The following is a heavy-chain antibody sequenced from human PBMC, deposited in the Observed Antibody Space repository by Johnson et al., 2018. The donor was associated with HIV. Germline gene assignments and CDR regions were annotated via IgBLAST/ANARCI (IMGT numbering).Heavy chain of an antibody. J-gene: IGHJ3*02. CDR2: INWNGGSR. V-gene: IGHV3-20*04. CDR1: GFTFDDYG. Sequence: VQLVESGGGVVRPGGSLRLSCEASGFTFDDYGMSWVRQGPGKGLEWVSGINWNGGSRDYADSVKGRFPISRDNGKNSLYLQMNSLRAEDTALYYCARVSTMIVVARNDAFDIWGQGTMVTVSS. D-gene: IGHD3-22*01. CDR3: ARVSTMIVVARNDAFDI.